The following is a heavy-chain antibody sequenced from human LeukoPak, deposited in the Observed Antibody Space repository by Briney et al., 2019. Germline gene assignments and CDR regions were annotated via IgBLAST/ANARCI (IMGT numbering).Heavy chain of an antibody. Sequence: GGPLRLSCAASGFTFSSYSMNWVRQAPGKVLEWVSSITSSGRYIYYADSVKGRFTISRDNAENSLYLQMDSLTAEDTAVYYCTRKGSQWEFLVDYWGQGTRVTVSP. D-gene: IGHD1-26*01. J-gene: IGHJ4*02. CDR1: GFTFSSYS. V-gene: IGHV3-21*01. CDR2: ITSSGRYI. CDR3: TRKGSQWEFLVDY.